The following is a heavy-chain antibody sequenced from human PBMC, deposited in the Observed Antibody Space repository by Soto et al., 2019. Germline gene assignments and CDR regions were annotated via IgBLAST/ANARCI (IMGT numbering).Heavy chain of an antibody. J-gene: IGHJ4*02. D-gene: IGHD1-1*01. V-gene: IGHV1-24*01. CDR2: FDPEDDET. CDR3: VAGGTRWLHSPFDY. Sequence: QVQLVQSGAEVKKPGASVKVSCKVSGHTLSELSMHWVRQAPGKGLEWMGGFDPEDDETISAQKFQGRVTMTEDTSTDSTYMELSSLRSEDTAVYYCVAGGTRWLHSPFDYWGQGTLVTISS. CDR1: GHTLSELS.